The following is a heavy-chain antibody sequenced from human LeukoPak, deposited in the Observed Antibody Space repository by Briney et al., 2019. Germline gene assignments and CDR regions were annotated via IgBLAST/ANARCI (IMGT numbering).Heavy chain of an antibody. D-gene: IGHD1-26*01. Sequence: GGSLRLSCAASGFTFSDYYMSWIRQAPGKGLEWVSYISSSSSYTNYADSVKGRFTISRDNAKNSLYLRMNSLRAEDTAVYYCAKGGKWDVTPFDYWGQGTLVTVSS. CDR1: GFTFSDYY. CDR2: ISSSSSYT. V-gene: IGHV3-11*05. J-gene: IGHJ4*02. CDR3: AKGGKWDVTPFDY.